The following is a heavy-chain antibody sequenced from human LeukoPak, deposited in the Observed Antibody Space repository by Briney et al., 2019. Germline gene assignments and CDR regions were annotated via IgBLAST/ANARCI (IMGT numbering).Heavy chain of an antibody. J-gene: IGHJ4*02. CDR3: ARDQYWMGMGYYFDY. CDR2: ISYDGSNK. D-gene: IGHD1-1*01. V-gene: IGHV3-30-3*01. Sequence: GGSLRLSCAASGFTFSSYAMHWVRQAPGKGLEWVAVISYDGSNKYYADSVKGRFTISRDNSKNTLYLQMNSLRAEDTAVYYCARDQYWMGMGYYFDYWGQGTLVTVSS. CDR1: GFTFSSYA.